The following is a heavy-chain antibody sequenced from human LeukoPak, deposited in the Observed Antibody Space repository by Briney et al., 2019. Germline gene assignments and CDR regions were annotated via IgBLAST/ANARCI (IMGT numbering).Heavy chain of an antibody. D-gene: IGHD3-10*01. Sequence: GGSLRLSCAASGFTFDDYAMHWVRQAPGKGLEWVSGISWNSGSIGYADSVKDRFTISRDNAKNSLYLQMNSLRAEDTALYYCAKDRAEVRGIPSYGMDVWGQGTTVTVSS. V-gene: IGHV3-9*01. CDR3: AKDRAEVRGIPSYGMDV. J-gene: IGHJ6*02. CDR2: ISWNSGSI. CDR1: GFTFDDYA.